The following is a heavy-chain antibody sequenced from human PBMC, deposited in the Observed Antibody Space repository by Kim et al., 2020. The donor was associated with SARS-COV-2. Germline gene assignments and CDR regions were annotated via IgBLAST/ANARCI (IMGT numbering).Heavy chain of an antibody. J-gene: IGHJ4*02. CDR2: IKSKTDGGTT. D-gene: IGHD3-16*01. Sequence: GGSLRLSCAASGFTFSNAWMSWVRQAPGKGLEWVGRIKSKTDGGTTDYAAPVKGRFTISRDDSKNTLYLQMNSLKTEDTAVYYCTTEAPWGASGDRGYFDYWGQGTLVTVSS. V-gene: IGHV3-15*01. CDR1: GFTFSNAW. CDR3: TTEAPWGASGDRGYFDY.